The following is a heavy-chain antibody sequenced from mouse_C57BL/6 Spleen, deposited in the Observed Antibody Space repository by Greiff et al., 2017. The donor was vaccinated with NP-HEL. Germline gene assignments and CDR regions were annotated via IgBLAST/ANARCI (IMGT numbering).Heavy chain of an antibody. J-gene: IGHJ1*03. CDR3: ARKVSTYYGSSDWCFDV. CDR2: ISSGSSTI. D-gene: IGHD1-1*01. V-gene: IGHV5-17*01. CDR1: GFTFSDYG. Sequence: EVKLMESGGGLVKPGGSLKLSCAASGFTFSDYGMHWVRQAPEKGLEWVAYISSGSSTIYYADKVKGRFTISRDNATNTLFLQMTSLRSEDTAMYYGARKVSTYYGSSDWCFDVWGTGTTVTVSS.